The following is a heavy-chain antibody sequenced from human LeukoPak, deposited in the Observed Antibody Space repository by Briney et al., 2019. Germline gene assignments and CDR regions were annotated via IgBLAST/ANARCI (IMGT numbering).Heavy chain of an antibody. CDR3: AKERRRILWFGELPFP. CDR2: ISGSGGST. CDR1: GFTFSSYA. Sequence: GGSLRLSCAASGFTFSSYAMSWVRQAPGKGLEWVSAISGSGGSTYYADSVKGRFTISRDNSKNTPYLQMNSLRAEDTAVYYCAKERRRILWFGELPFPWGQGTLVTVSS. J-gene: IGHJ5*02. V-gene: IGHV3-23*01. D-gene: IGHD3-10*01.